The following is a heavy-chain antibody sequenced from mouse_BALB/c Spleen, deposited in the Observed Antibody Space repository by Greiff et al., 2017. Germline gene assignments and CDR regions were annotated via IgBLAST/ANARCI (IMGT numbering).Heavy chain of an antibody. CDR2: IWAGGST. Sequence: QVQLKQSGPGLVAPSQSLSITCTVSGFSLTSYGVHWVRQPPGKGLEWLGVIWAGGSTNYNSALMSRLSISKDNSKSQVFLKMNSLQTDDTAMYYCARDEGGYDAWFAYWGQGTLVTVSA. CDR3: ARDEGGYDAWFAY. J-gene: IGHJ3*01. CDR1: GFSLTSYG. V-gene: IGHV2-9*02. D-gene: IGHD2-2*01.